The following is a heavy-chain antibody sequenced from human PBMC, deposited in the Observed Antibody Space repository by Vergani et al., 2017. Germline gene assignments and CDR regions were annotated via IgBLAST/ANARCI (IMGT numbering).Heavy chain of an antibody. J-gene: IGHJ6*02. Sequence: EVQLLESGGGIVKPGGSLRLSCVASGFSFRNAWMNWVRRTPGKGLEWVGSIKSTFDRGTTDYAAAVKGRLTISRDDSNNTLFLQMNGLKTEGIGEYYRTTDPRYCGDGSCYRLMDHHYYGMHVWGQGTTGTVS. CDR1: GFSFRNAW. CDR3: TTDPRYCGDGSCYRLMDHHYYGMHV. D-gene: IGHD2-21*01. V-gene: IGHV3-15*05. CDR2: IKSTFDRGTT.